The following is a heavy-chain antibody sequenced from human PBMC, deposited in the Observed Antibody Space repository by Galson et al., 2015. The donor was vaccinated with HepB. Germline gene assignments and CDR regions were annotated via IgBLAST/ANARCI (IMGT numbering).Heavy chain of an antibody. CDR1: GFTLSNYW. CDR2: IQSDGSST. CDR3: ARDRWYTMDV. J-gene: IGHJ6*02. V-gene: IGHV3-74*01. Sequence: SLRLSCAASGFTLSNYWMHWVRQAPGKGLVWVSRIQSDGSSTTYADSVKGRFTISRDNAKNTLYLQMNSLRVEDTAIYYCARDRWYTMDVWGQGTTVTVSS. D-gene: IGHD6-13*01.